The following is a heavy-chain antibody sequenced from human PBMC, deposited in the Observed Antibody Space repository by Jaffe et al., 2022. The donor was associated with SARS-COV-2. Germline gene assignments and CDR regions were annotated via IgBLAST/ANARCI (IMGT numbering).Heavy chain of an antibody. CDR3: ARVMGTIFGVVRGPYDL. CDR1: GFTFSSYS. J-gene: IGHJ2*01. Sequence: EVQLVESGGGLVKPGGSLRLSCAASGFTFSSYSMNWVRQAPGKGLEWVSSISSSSSYIYYADSVKGRFTISRDNAKNSLYLQMNSLRAEDTAVYYCARVMGTIFGVVRGPYDLWGRGTLVTVSS. CDR2: ISSSSSYI. V-gene: IGHV3-21*01. D-gene: IGHD3-3*01.